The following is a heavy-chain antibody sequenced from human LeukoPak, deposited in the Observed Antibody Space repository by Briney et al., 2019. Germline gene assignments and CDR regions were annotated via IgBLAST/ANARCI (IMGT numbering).Heavy chain of an antibody. CDR1: GYTFANYY. V-gene: IGHV1-18*04. Sequence: GASVKVSCKASGYTFANYYIHWVRQAPGQGLEWMGWISAYNGNTNYAQKLQGRVTMTTDTSTSTAYMELRSLRSDDTAAYYCARDFDDSSQGYYFDYWGQGTLVTVSS. D-gene: IGHD3-22*01. CDR3: ARDFDDSSQGYYFDY. J-gene: IGHJ4*02. CDR2: ISAYNGNT.